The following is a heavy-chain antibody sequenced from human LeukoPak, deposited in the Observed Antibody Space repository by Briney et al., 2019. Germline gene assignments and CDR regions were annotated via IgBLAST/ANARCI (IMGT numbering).Heavy chain of an antibody. V-gene: IGHV4-59*12. J-gene: IGHJ6*04. D-gene: IGHD2-21*01. CDR3: ARGTDPSWAYCGGDCYSGMDV. Sequence: SETLSLTCTVSGGSISSYYWSWIRQPPGKGLEWIGYIYYSGSTNYNPSLKSRVTISVDRSKNQFSLKLSSVTAADTAVYYCARGTDPSWAYCGGDCYSGMDVWGKGTTVTVSS. CDR1: GGSISSYY. CDR2: IYYSGST.